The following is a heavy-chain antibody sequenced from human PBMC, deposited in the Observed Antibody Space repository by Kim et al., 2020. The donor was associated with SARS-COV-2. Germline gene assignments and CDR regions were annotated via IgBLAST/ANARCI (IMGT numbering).Heavy chain of an antibody. Sequence: GGSLRLSCAASGFTFSSYGMHWVRQAPGKGLEWVAVISYDGSNKYYADSVKGRFTISRDNSKNTLYLQMNSLRAEDTAVYYCAKEFGYFDWLFSYYYYYGVDVWGQGTTVTVSS. J-gene: IGHJ6*02. V-gene: IGHV3-30*18. CDR3: AKEFGYFDWLFSYYYYYGVDV. D-gene: IGHD3-9*01. CDR1: GFTFSSYG. CDR2: ISYDGSNK.